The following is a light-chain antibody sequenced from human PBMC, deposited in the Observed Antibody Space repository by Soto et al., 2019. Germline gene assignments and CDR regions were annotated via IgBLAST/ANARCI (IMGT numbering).Light chain of an antibody. J-gene: IGKJ1*01. CDR2: KAS. Sequence: DIQMTQSPSTLSASVGDRVTINCRASQSISSWWAWYQQKPGKAPKLLIYKASSLESGVPSRCSGSGSGTDFTLTLSSLQPDDCATYYCQQYDILRTFGQGTKVEIK. CDR1: QSISSW. V-gene: IGKV1-5*03. CDR3: QQYDILRT.